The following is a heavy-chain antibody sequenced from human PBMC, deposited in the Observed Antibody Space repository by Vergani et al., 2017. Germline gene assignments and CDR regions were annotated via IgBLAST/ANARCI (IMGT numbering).Heavy chain of an antibody. CDR1: GCTFSDYY. D-gene: IGHD6-13*01. CDR2: ISSSGNTI. J-gene: IGHJ4*02. V-gene: IGHV3-11*01. CDR3: ARVRTDSSSWYVPYYFDY. Sequence: QVQLVESGGGLVKPGGSLRLSCAASGCTFSDYYMSWIRQAPGKGLEWVSYISSSGNTIYYADSLKGRFTISRDNAKNSLYLQMNGLRAEDTAVYYCARVRTDSSSWYVPYYFDYWGQGNLVSVSS.